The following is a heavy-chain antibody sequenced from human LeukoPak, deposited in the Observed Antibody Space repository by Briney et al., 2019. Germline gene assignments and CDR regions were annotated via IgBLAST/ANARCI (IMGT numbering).Heavy chain of an antibody. Sequence: GGSLRLSCAASGFTFSSYGMHWVRQAPGKGLEWVAVISYDGSNKYYADSVKGRFTISRDNSKNTLYLQMNSLRAEDTAVYYCAKPTTYGDYKGDAFDIWGQGTMVTVSS. V-gene: IGHV3-30*18. D-gene: IGHD4-17*01. CDR3: AKPTTYGDYKGDAFDI. J-gene: IGHJ3*02. CDR1: GFTFSSYG. CDR2: ISYDGSNK.